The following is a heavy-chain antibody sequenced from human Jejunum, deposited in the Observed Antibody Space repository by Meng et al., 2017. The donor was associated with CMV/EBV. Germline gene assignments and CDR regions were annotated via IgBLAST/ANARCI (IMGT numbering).Heavy chain of an antibody. CDR3: ARHEVVGTAIFDY. V-gene: IGHV4-4*07. CDR2: IYSSGTT. Sequence: QVRLQAPGQGLVKPSETLSLTCTFSGGSISNYYWSWIRQPAGKGLEYIGRIYSSGTTKYNPSLNSRVTMSVDTSKNQFSLKVRSVTAADTAVYLCARHEVVGTAIFDYWGQGTLVTVSS. D-gene: IGHD6-19*01. CDR1: GGSISNYY. J-gene: IGHJ4*02.